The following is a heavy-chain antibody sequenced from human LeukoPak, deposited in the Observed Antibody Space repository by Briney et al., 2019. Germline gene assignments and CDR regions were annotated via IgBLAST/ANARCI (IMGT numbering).Heavy chain of an antibody. CDR2: INPNSGGT. CDR1: GYTFTSYY. D-gene: IGHD3-22*01. Sequence: GASVKVSCKASGYTFTSYYMHWVRQAPGQGLEWMGWINPNSGGTNYAQKFQGRVTMTRDTSISTAYMELSRLRSDDTAVYYCARDLGYSPSYYYYYGMDVWGQGTTVTVSS. CDR3: ARDLGYSPSYYYYYGMDV. J-gene: IGHJ6*02. V-gene: IGHV1-2*02.